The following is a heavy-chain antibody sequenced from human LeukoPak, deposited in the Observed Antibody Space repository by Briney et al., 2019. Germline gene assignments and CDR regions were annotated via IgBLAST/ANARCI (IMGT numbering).Heavy chain of an antibody. Sequence: PSETLSLTCTVSGGSISSGDYYWSWIRQPPGKGLEWIGYIYYSGSTYYNPSLKSRVTISVDTSKNQFSLKLSSVTAADTAVYYCARGGSTVLTLGPFDFWGQGTMVTVSS. J-gene: IGHJ3*01. V-gene: IGHV4-30-4*01. D-gene: IGHD4-23*01. CDR2: IYYSGST. CDR3: ARGGSTVLTLGPFDF. CDR1: GGSISSGDYY.